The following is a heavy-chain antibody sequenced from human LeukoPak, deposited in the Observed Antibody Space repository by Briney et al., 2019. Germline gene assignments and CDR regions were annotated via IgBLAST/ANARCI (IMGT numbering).Heavy chain of an antibody. CDR2: ISAYNGNT. J-gene: IGHJ4*02. CDR1: GYTVTSYV. CDR3: ARDSSRRWANDY. Sequence: GASVKVSCKGSGYTVTSYVISWVRQAPGQGLEWMGWISAYNGNTNYAQKLQGRVTMTTNTSTSTAYMELRSLRSDDTAVDYCARDSSRRWANDYWGQGTLVTVSS. V-gene: IGHV1-18*01. D-gene: IGHD5-24*01.